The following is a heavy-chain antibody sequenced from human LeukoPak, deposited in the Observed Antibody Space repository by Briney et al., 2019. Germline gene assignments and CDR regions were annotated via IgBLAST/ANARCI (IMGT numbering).Heavy chain of an antibody. Sequence: SQTLSLTCTVSGGSISSGSYYWSWIRQPAGKGLEWIGRIYTSGSTNYNPSLKSRVTISVDTSKNQFSLKLSSVTAADTAVYYCAIGAVPSGWFDPWGQGTLVTVSS. CDR1: GGSISSGSYY. V-gene: IGHV4-61*02. D-gene: IGHD6-19*01. J-gene: IGHJ5*02. CDR3: AIGAVPSGWFDP. CDR2: IYTSGST.